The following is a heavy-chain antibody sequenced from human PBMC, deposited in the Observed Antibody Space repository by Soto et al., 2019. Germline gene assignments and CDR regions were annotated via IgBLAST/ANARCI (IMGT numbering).Heavy chain of an antibody. CDR1: GGSFSGYS. Sequence: QVQLQQWGAGLLKPSETLSLTCAVNGGSFSGYSWSWIRQPPGEGLEWIGEINHSGNTNYNPSLKSRVTVSGDTAKSQCSLNLSSVTAADTAIYYCARALDTWGAFDVWGQGTMVTVSS. CDR2: INHSGNT. D-gene: IGHD3-16*01. CDR3: ARALDTWGAFDV. V-gene: IGHV4-34*01. J-gene: IGHJ3*01.